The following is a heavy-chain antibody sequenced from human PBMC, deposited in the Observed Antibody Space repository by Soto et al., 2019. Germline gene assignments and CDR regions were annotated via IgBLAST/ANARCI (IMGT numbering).Heavy chain of an antibody. Sequence: PGGSLRLSGLASGFTFSDYAMTWVRHVPGRGLEWVASLDGAGGSTYYADSVRGRFTISRDNSQNTLFLQMKRLTVDDTAIYYCAAPRDEYGSGVSWFTYGMDIWGQGTTVTVSS. V-gene: IGHV3-23*01. CDR1: GFTFSDYA. CDR3: AAPRDEYGSGVSWFTYGMDI. J-gene: IGHJ6*02. D-gene: IGHD3-10*01. CDR2: LDGAGGST.